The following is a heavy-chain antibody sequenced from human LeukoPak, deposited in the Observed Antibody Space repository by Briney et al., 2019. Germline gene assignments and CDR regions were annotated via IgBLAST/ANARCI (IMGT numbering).Heavy chain of an antibody. V-gene: IGHV3-15*01. D-gene: IGHD4-17*01. CDR2: MKSKTDGGTT. CDR1: GFTFSNAW. CDR3: TAAWTTVTTYFDY. Sequence: GGSLRLSCAASGFTFSNAWMSWVRQAPGKGLEWVGRMKSKTDGGTTDYAAPVKGRFTISRDDSKNTLYLQMNSLKTEDTAVYYCTAAWTTVTTYFDYWGQGTLVTVSS. J-gene: IGHJ4*02.